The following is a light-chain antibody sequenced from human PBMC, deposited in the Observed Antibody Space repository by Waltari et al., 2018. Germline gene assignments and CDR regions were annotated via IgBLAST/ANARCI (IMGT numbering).Light chain of an antibody. J-gene: IGKJ2*03. CDR2: DAS. CDR1: QSVSSF. Sequence: VVLTQSPATLSLSPGERATLSCRASQSVSSFLAWYQQRPGQAPRLLIYDASSRASGIPDRFSGSGSGTEFTLTISSLEPEDFAVYYCQSHSTSPYSFGQGTKVEIK. CDR3: QSHSTSPYS. V-gene: IGKV3-11*01.